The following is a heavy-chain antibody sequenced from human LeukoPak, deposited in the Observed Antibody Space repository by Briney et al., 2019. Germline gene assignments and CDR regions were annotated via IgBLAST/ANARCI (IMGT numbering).Heavy chain of an antibody. Sequence: SETLSLTCTVSGGSINSYYWSWIRQPPGKGLEWIGYIYYSGSTNYNPSLKSRVTISVDTSKNQFSLKLSSVTAADTAVYYCTIMVRGVTDYWGQGTLVTVSS. V-gene: IGHV4-59*12. CDR2: IYYSGST. CDR3: TIMVRGVTDY. D-gene: IGHD3-10*01. J-gene: IGHJ4*02. CDR1: GGSINSYY.